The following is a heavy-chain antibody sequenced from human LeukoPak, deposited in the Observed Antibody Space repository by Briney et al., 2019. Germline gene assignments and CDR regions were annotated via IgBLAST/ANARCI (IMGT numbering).Heavy chain of an antibody. V-gene: IGHV4-4*07. CDR2: IYTSGST. Sequence: PSETLSLTCTVSGGSISSYYWSWIRQPAGKGLEWIGRIYTSGSTNYNPSLKSRVTMSVDTSKNQFSPKLSSVTAADTAVYYCARARRYSRIQGPFDPWGQGTLVTVSS. D-gene: IGHD1-1*01. J-gene: IGHJ5*02. CDR1: GGSISSYY. CDR3: ARARRYSRIQGPFDP.